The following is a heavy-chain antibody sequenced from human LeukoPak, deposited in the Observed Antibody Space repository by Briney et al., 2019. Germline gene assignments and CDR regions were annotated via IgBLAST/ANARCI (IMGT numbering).Heavy chain of an antibody. V-gene: IGHV4-61*05. Sequence: SETLSLTCTVSGYSITSAYYWGWIRQPPGKGLEWIGYIYYSGSTNYNPSLKSRVTISVDTSKDQFSLKLSSVTAADTAVYYCARGRRNVDTAMVTLRYWGQGTLVTVSS. J-gene: IGHJ4*02. D-gene: IGHD5-18*01. CDR3: ARGRRNVDTAMVTLRY. CDR1: GYSITSAYY. CDR2: IYYSGST.